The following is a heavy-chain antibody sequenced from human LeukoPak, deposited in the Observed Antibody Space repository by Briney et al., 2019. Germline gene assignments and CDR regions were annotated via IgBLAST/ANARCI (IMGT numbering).Heavy chain of an antibody. D-gene: IGHD3-22*01. CDR2: INHSGST. Sequence: PSETLSLTCAVYGGSFSGYYWSWIRQPPGKGLEWIGEINHSGSTNYNPSLKSRVTISVDTSKNQFSLKLSSVTAADTAVYYCARGLPPYYDSSGYSYWGQGTLVTVSS. CDR1: GGSFSGYY. CDR3: ARGLPPYYDSSGYSY. J-gene: IGHJ4*02. V-gene: IGHV4-34*01.